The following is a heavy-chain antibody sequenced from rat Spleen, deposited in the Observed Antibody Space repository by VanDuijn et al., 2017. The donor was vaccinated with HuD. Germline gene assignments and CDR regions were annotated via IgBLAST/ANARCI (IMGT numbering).Heavy chain of an antibody. CDR1: GFIFSNYD. D-gene: IGHD1-5*01. CDR3: TTERYPPFAY. V-gene: IGHV5-20*01. Sequence: EVQLVESGGGLVQPGRSLKLSCAASGFIFSNYDMAWVRQAPTKGLEWIAYISYDGGSTYYRDSVKGRFTISRDNAKSTLYLQMDSLRSEDTATYYCTTERYPPFAYWGQGTLVTVSS. J-gene: IGHJ3*01. CDR2: ISYDGGST.